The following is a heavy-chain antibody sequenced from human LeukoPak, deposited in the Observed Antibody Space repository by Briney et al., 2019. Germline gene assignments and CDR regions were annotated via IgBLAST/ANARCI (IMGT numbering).Heavy chain of an antibody. V-gene: IGHV4-39*07. J-gene: IGHJ6*04. Sequence: SETLSLTCTVSGGSISSSSYYWGGIRQPPGKGLEWIGSIYYSGSTYYNPSLKSRVTISVDTSKNQFSLKLSSVTAADTAVYYCAREGITIFGVVIRDVWGKGTTVTVSS. D-gene: IGHD3-3*01. CDR3: AREGITIFGVVIRDV. CDR1: GGSISSSSYY. CDR2: IYYSGST.